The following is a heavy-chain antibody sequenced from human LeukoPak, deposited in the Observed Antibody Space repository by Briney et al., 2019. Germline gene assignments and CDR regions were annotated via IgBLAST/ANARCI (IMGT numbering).Heavy chain of an antibody. CDR3: ARDIAAAGTGDY. Sequence: GASVKVSCKASGYTFTGYYMHWVRQAPGQGLEWMGWINPNSGGTNYARKFQGRVTMTRDTSISTAYMELSRLRSDDTAVYYCARDIAAAGTGDYWGQGTLVTVSS. CDR1: GYTFTGYY. J-gene: IGHJ4*02. V-gene: IGHV1-2*02. CDR2: INPNSGGT. D-gene: IGHD6-13*01.